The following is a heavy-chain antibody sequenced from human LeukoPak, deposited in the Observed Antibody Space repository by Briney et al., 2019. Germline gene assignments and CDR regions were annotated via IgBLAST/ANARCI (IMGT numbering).Heavy chain of an antibody. J-gene: IGHJ6*02. Sequence: ASVKVSCKASGGTFSSYAIRWVRQAPGQGLEWMGRIIPILGIANYAQKFQGRVTITADKSTSTAYMELSSPRSEDTAVYYCARDHCSSTSCYSGYYYGMDVWGQGTTVTVSS. CDR2: IIPILGIA. V-gene: IGHV1-69*04. CDR3: ARDHCSSTSCYSGYYYGMDV. D-gene: IGHD2-2*01. CDR1: GGTFSSYA.